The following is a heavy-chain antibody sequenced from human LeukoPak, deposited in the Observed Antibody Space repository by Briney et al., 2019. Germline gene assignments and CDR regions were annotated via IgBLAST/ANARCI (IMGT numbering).Heavy chain of an antibody. D-gene: IGHD3-22*01. V-gene: IGHV3-66*02. CDR2: IYSGGST. Sequence: PGGSLRLSCAASGFTVSSNYMNWVRQAPGKGLEWVSVIYSGGSTYYADSVKGRFTISRDNSKNTLYIQMNSLRAEDTAVYYCARESSNGYFLPYWGQGTLVTVSS. CDR1: GFTVSSNY. J-gene: IGHJ4*02. CDR3: ARESSNGYFLPY.